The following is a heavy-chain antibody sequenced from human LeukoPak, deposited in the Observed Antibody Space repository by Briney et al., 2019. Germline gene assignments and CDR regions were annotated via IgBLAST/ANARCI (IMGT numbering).Heavy chain of an antibody. Sequence: GGPLRLSCAASTFSVSNNYMTWVRQAPGKGLEWVAVISYDGSNKYYADSVKGRFTISRDNSKNTLYLQMNSLRAEDTAVYYCAKDKHYYDSSGYYNWGQGTLVTVSS. J-gene: IGHJ4*02. CDR3: AKDKHYYDSSGYYN. CDR1: TFSVSNNY. CDR2: ISYDGSNK. V-gene: IGHV3-30*18. D-gene: IGHD3-22*01.